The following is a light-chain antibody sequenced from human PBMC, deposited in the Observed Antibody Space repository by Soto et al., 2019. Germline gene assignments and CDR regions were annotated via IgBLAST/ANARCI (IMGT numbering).Light chain of an antibody. Sequence: QSVLTQPASVSGSSGQSITIFCTGTSSDVGSYNLVSWHQHHPGKAPKLIIYEGDKRPSGVSNRFSGSKSGNTASLTISGLQAEDEADYYCCSYALGSTLVFGGGTEVTVL. V-gene: IGLV2-23*01. J-gene: IGLJ2*01. CDR1: SSDVGSYNL. CDR2: EGD. CDR3: CSYALGSTLV.